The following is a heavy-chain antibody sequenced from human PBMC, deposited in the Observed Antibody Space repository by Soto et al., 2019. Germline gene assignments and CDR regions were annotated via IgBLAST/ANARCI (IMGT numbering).Heavy chain of an antibody. CDR1: GFTFSSYA. J-gene: IGHJ4*02. V-gene: IGHV3-30-3*01. CDR2: ISYDGSNK. CDR3: GKVSFNIIMITFAFTY. D-gene: IGHD3-16*01. Sequence: GGSLRLSCAASGFTFSSYAMHWVRQAPGKGLEWVAVISYDGSNKYYADSVKGRFTISRDNSKNTLYLQMNSLRAEDTAVYYCGKVSFNIIMITFAFTYGGQETLVTVSS.